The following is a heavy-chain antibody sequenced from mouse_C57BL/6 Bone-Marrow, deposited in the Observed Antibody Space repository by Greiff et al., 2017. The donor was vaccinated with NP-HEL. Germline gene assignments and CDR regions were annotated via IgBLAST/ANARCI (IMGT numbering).Heavy chain of an antibody. Sequence: VQLQQPGADLVKPGASVKLSCKASGYTFTSYWMHWVKQRPGRGLEWSGRNDPNSGGTKFNEKFKTKATLTVDKPSSTAYMQLSSLTSEDSAVYYCARYYYGSRGWYFDVWGTGTTVTVSS. CDR3: ARYYYGSRGWYFDV. J-gene: IGHJ1*03. CDR2: NDPNSGGT. CDR1: GYTFTSYW. D-gene: IGHD1-1*01. V-gene: IGHV1-72*01.